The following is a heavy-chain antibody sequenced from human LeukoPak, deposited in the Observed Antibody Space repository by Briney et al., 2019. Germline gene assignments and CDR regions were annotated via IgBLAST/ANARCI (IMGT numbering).Heavy chain of an antibody. CDR3: ARSYSSGWYSYY. Sequence: PGGSLRLSCAASGFTFSSYAMHWVRQAPGKGLEYVSAISSNGGSTYYANSVKGRFTISRDNSKNTLYLQMGSLRAEDMAVHYCARSYSSGWYSYYWGQGTLVTVSS. D-gene: IGHD6-19*01. CDR2: ISSNGGST. V-gene: IGHV3-64*01. J-gene: IGHJ4*02. CDR1: GFTFSSYA.